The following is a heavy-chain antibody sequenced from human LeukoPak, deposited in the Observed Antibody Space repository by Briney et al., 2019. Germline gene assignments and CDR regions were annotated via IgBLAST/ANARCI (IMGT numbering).Heavy chain of an antibody. V-gene: IGHV3-30*03. CDR2: ISYDGSNK. CDR1: GFTFSSYD. CDR3: ARELSSGWYGY. J-gene: IGHJ4*02. D-gene: IGHD6-19*01. Sequence: GRSLRLSCAASGFTFSSYDMHWVRQAPGKGLEWVAVISYDGSNKYYADSVKGRFTISRDNSKNTLYLQMNSLRAEDTAVYYCARELSSGWYGYWGQGTLVTVSS.